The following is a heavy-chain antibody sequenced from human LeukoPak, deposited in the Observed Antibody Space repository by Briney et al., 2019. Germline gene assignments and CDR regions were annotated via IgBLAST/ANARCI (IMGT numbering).Heavy chain of an antibody. CDR2: ISFDGSNK. V-gene: IGHV3-30*04. CDR3: ARGHYGLDY. D-gene: IGHD3-10*01. CDR1: GFTFSSYA. Sequence: GGSLRLSCAASGFTFSSYAMHWVRQAPGKGLEWVAVISFDGSNKYYADSVKGRFTISRDNTKNSVYLQMNSLRAEDTAVYYCARGHYGLDYWGPGTLVTVSS. J-gene: IGHJ4*02.